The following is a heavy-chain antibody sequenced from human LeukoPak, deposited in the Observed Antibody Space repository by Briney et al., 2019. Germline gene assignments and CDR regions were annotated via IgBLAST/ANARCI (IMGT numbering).Heavy chain of an antibody. Sequence: GGSLRLSCAASAFTFSSYAMHWVRQAPGKGLEWVAVISYDGSNKYYADSVKGRFTISRDSSKNTLYLQMNSLRAEDTAVYYCASSKQWLSYFDYWGQGTLVTVSS. CDR2: ISYDGSNK. CDR3: ASSKQWLSYFDY. J-gene: IGHJ4*02. D-gene: IGHD6-19*01. CDR1: AFTFSSYA. V-gene: IGHV3-30*04.